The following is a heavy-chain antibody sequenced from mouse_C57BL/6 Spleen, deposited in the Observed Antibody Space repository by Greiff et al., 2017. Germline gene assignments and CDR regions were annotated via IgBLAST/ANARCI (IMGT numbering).Heavy chain of an antibody. D-gene: IGHD1-1*01. Sequence: EVQLQQSGPELVKPGASVKISCKASGYTFTDYYMNWVKQSHGKSLEWIGDINPNNGGTSYNQKFKGKATLTVDKSSSTAYMELRSLTSEDSAVYYCARRDYYGSPSYWYFDVWGTGTTVTVSS. V-gene: IGHV1-26*01. CDR3: ARRDYYGSPSYWYFDV. CDR2: INPNNGGT. CDR1: GYTFTDYY. J-gene: IGHJ1*03.